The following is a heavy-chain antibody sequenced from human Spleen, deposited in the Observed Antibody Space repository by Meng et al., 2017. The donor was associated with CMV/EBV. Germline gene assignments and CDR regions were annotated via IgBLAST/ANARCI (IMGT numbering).Heavy chain of an antibody. Sequence: ASVKVSCKASGYTFTDYYIHWMRQAPGQGLEWMGWINPNSGVTNYAEKFQGRVTMTRDTSISTVYMELSRLRSDDAAVFFCSRHRRTDIYYYGMDVWGQGTTVIVSS. V-gene: IGHV1-2*02. CDR3: SRHRRTDIYYYGMDV. CDR2: INPNSGVT. CDR1: GYTFTDYY. D-gene: IGHD2-2*01. J-gene: IGHJ6*02.